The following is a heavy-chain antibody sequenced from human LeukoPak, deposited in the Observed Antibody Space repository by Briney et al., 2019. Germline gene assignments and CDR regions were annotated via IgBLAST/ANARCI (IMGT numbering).Heavy chain of an antibody. V-gene: IGHV3-20*01. CDR2: INWNGGST. J-gene: IGHJ6*03. CDR1: GFTFDDYG. D-gene: IGHD3-10*01. Sequence: GGSLRLSCAASGFTFDDYGMSWVRQAPGKGLEWVSGINWNGGSTGYADSVKGRFSISRDNAKNSLYLQMNSLRAEDTALYHCARAYGSGSYYNYMDVWGKGTTVTVSS. CDR3: ARAYGSGSYYNYMDV.